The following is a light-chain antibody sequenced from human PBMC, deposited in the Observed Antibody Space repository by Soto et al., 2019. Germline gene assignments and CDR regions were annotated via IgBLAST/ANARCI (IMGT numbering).Light chain of an antibody. CDR2: EVS. J-gene: IGLJ2*01. CDR1: SSDVGGYNY. CDR3: SSYAGSSNLGV. Sequence: QSALTQPPSESRSPGQSVTISSTGTSSDVGGYNYVSWYQQHPGRAPKLMIYEVSKRPSGVPDRFSGSKSGNTASLTVSGLQPEDEADYYCSSYAGSSNLGVFGGGTKLTVL. V-gene: IGLV2-8*02.